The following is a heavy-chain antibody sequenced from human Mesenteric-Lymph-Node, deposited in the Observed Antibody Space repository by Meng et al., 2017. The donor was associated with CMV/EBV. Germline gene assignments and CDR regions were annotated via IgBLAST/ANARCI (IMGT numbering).Heavy chain of an antibody. CDR3: TFHNYDTDSVDC. CDR2: IDPYTGGT. D-gene: IGHD3-9*01. CDR1: GYTFTNYY. V-gene: IGHV1-2*02. Sequence: ASVKVSCKASGYTFTNYYIHWVRQAPGQGLEWMGWIDPYTGGTNYAQKFQGRVTMTRDTSIRTAYMELSRLISDDTAVYYCTFHNYDTDSVDCWGQGTLVTVSS. J-gene: IGHJ4*02.